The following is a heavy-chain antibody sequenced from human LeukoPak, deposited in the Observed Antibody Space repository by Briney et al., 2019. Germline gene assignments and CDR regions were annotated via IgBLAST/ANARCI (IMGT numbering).Heavy chain of an antibody. CDR3: ASRVSSTSYNY. V-gene: IGHV4-38-2*01. CDR1: GYSISSGYY. D-gene: IGHD2-2*01. Sequence: SETLSLTCAVSGYSISSGYYWGWIRQPPGKGLEWIGSIYHSGSTYYNPSLKSRVTISVDTSKNQFPLKLSSVTAADTAVYYCASRVSSTSYNYWGQGTLVTVSS. CDR2: IYHSGST. J-gene: IGHJ4*02.